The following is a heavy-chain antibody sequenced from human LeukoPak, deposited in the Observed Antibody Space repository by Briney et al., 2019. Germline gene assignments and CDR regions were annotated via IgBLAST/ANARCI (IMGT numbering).Heavy chain of an antibody. V-gene: IGHV6-1*01. J-gene: IGHJ4*02. CDR3: ARGAVRGGTNFDY. D-gene: IGHD3-10*01. Sequence: SQTLSLTCAISGDSVSGSPAVWNWIRQSPSRGLEWLGRAFYRSKWYIDYAVSVKGRITITPDTSKNQFSLQLNSVTPEDTAVYYCARGAVRGGTNFDYWGQGTLVTVSS. CDR1: GDSVSGSPAV. CDR2: AFYRSKWYI.